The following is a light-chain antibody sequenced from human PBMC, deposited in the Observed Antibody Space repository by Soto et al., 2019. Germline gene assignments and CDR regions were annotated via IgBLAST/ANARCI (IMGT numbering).Light chain of an antibody. CDR1: QSLSSDS. Sequence: ENVLTQFPGTLSLSPGDRATLSCRASQSLSSDSLAWYQQKPGQAPRLLIYGASSRANGIPDRFSGSGSGTDFTLTISRLEPEDFAVYYCHQYGSSSWTFGQGTRWIS. CDR2: GAS. V-gene: IGKV3-20*01. J-gene: IGKJ1*01. CDR3: HQYGSSSWT.